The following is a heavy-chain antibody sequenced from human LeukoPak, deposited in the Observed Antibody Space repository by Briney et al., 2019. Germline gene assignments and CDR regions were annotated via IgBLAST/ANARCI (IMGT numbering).Heavy chain of an antibody. J-gene: IGHJ4*02. CDR2: ISGSGGST. D-gene: IGHD3-22*01. V-gene: IGHV3-23*01. CDR3: ARVSARYYYDSSLGYSDY. Sequence: PGGSLRLSCAASGFTFSSYAMSWVRRAPGKGLEWVSAISGSGGSTYYADSVKGRFTISRDNAKNSLYLQMNSLRAEDTAVYYCARVSARYYYDSSLGYSDYWGQGTLVTVSS. CDR1: GFTFSSYA.